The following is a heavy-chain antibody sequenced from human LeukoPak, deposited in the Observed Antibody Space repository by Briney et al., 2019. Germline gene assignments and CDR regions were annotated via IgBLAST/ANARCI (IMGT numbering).Heavy chain of an antibody. CDR3: ARVYYSSSYDYWYFDL. Sequence: SDTLSLTCTVSGGSISSYYWSWIRQPPGKGLEWIGYIYYSGSTNYNPSLKSRVTISVDTSKNQFSLKLSSVTAADTAVYYCARVYYSSSYDYWYFDLWGRGTLVTVSS. J-gene: IGHJ2*01. CDR1: GGSISSYY. V-gene: IGHV4-59*07. CDR2: IYYSGST. D-gene: IGHD6-13*01.